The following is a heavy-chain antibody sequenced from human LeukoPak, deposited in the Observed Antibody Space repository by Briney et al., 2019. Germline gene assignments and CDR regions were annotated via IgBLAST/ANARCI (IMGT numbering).Heavy chain of an antibody. D-gene: IGHD3-22*01. CDR3: ARAYYYDSSGYYPDAFDI. CDR1: GGSISSTGYS. V-gene: IGHV4-30-2*01. Sequence: SQTLSLTCAVSGGSISSTGYSWSWIRQPPGKGLEWIGYIYHSGSTYYNPSLKSRVTISVDRSKKQFSLKLSSVTAADTAVYYCARAYYYDSSGYYPDAFDIWGQGTIVTVSS. CDR2: IYHSGST. J-gene: IGHJ3*02.